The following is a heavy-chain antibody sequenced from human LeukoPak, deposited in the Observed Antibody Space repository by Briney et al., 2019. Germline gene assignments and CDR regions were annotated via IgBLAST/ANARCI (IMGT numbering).Heavy chain of an antibody. Sequence: SETLSLTCALYGGSFSGYYWSSIRAPPGKGVEWIGQINHRGSTNYNPSLKSRVTISVVPSNNQLSLKLSSVTAADTAVYYCARGRFSSSWYWGPYYCDYWGQGTLVTVSS. CDR3: ARGRFSSSWYWGPYYCDY. CDR2: INHRGST. V-gene: IGHV4-34*01. J-gene: IGHJ4*02. CDR1: GGSFSGYY. D-gene: IGHD6-13*01.